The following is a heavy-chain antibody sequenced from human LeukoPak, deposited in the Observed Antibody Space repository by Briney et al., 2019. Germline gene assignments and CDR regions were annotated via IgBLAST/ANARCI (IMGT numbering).Heavy chain of an antibody. Sequence: GGSLRLFCAASGLAFSASKMHWVRQAPRKGLVWVSRISTDGYTTDYADFVQGRFTASRDNTKNTWSLEMNSLRAEDTAVYYCVVGGSPGYWGQGTLVTVSS. CDR2: ISTDGYTT. V-gene: IGHV3-74*01. D-gene: IGHD2-15*01. J-gene: IGHJ4*02. CDR1: GLAFSASK. CDR3: VVGGSPGY.